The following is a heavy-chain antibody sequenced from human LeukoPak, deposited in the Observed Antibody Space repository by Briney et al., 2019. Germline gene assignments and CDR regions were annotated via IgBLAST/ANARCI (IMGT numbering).Heavy chain of an antibody. CDR1: VYTFSHYG. V-gene: IGHV1-18*01. Sequence: SVRVSCKTSVYTFSHYGFSWVRQAPGQGLEWMGWISAYNGNTEYAQKFQGRVTLTTDTSTDTAYMEVRSVTSADTAVYFCARALWSGHYYLYYKGQGTLVTVSS. CDR2: ISAYNGNT. D-gene: IGHD3-3*01. CDR3: ARALWSGHYYLYY. J-gene: IGHJ4*02.